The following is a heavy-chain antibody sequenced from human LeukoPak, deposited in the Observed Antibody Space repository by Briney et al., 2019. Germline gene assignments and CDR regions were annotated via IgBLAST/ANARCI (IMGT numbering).Heavy chain of an antibody. J-gene: IGHJ6*03. Sequence: GGPLRLSCAASGFTVSSNYMSWVRQAPGKGLEWVSVIYSGGSTYYADSVKGRFTISRDNSKNTLYLQMSSLRAEDTAVYYCARATFWSGYQRDSWYMDVWGKGTTATVSS. V-gene: IGHV3-66*02. CDR1: GFTVSSNY. CDR3: ARATFWSGYQRDSWYMDV. D-gene: IGHD3-3*01. CDR2: IYSGGST.